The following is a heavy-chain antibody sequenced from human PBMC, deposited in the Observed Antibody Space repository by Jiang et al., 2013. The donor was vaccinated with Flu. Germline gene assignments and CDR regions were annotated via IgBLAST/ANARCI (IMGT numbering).Heavy chain of an antibody. D-gene: IGHD2-15*01. J-gene: IGHJ2*01. V-gene: IGHV4-59*08. CDR3: ARQGYCSGATCMYWYFDF. CDR2: IYHSGSS. Sequence: GSGLVKPSEALSLTCSVSGGSLRSYHWGWIRQTPGKDLEWIGTIYHSGSSYYNPSLKSRVTVSVDTSRNQFSLRLTSVTTADTAIYYCARQGYCSGATCMYWYFDFWGRGTLVTVS. CDR1: GGSLRSYH.